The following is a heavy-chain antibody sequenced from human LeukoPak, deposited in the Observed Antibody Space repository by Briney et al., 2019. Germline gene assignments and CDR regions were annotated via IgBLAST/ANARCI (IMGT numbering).Heavy chain of an antibody. D-gene: IGHD1-26*01. J-gene: IGHJ4*02. CDR1: GFTFSSNW. Sequence: GGSLRLSCAASGFTFSSNWMHWVRQAPGKGLVWVSRINEDGSTTNYADSVKGRSTIFRENAKNTLYLQMNSRRAEDTAVYYCVRDLGGRSGHWGQGTLVSVSS. CDR3: VRDLGGRSGH. V-gene: IGHV3-74*01. CDR2: INEDGSTT.